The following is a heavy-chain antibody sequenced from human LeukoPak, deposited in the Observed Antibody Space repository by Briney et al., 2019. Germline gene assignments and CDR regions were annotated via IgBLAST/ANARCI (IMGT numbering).Heavy chain of an antibody. CDR2: ISYDGSNK. D-gene: IGHD5-24*01. CDR3: ARVKVREEFDY. Sequence: GGSLRLSCAASGFTFSSYGMHWVRQAPGKGLEWVAVISYDGSNKYYADSVKGRFTISRDNSKNTLYLQMNSLRAEDTAVCYCARVKVREEFDYWGQGTLVTVSS. CDR1: GFTFSSYG. V-gene: IGHV3-30*03. J-gene: IGHJ4*02.